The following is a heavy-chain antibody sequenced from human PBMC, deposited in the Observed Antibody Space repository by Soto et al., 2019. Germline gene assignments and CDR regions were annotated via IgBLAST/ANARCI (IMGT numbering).Heavy chain of an antibody. D-gene: IGHD5-18*01. J-gene: IGHJ4*02. CDR2: ISAYNGNT. Sequence: ASVKVSCKAAGYNFIAYYIYWVRQAPGQGLEWMGWISAYNGNTNYAQKLQGRVTMTTDTSTSTAYMELRSLRSDDTAVYYCARTLTNTAMDSEWGQGTLVTVSS. V-gene: IGHV1-18*04. CDR1: GYNFIAYY. CDR3: ARTLTNTAMDSE.